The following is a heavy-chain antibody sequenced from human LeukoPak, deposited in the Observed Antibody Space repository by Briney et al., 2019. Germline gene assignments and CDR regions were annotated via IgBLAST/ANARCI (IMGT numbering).Heavy chain of an antibody. V-gene: IGHV1-69*13. D-gene: IGHD3-22*01. CDR3: AREYDSSGYYGPLGWNY. J-gene: IGHJ4*02. CDR2: IIPIFGTP. CDR1: GGTFSSYA. Sequence: VKVSCXASGGTFSSYAISWVRQAPGQGLEWMGRIIPIFGTPNYAQKFEGRVKITRDESTSTAYMELSSLRSEDTAVYYGAREYDSSGYYGPLGWNYWGQGTLVTVSS.